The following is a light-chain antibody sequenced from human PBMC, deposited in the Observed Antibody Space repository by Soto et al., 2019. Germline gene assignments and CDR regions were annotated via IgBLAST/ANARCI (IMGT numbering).Light chain of an antibody. CDR3: QRRSNWPPYT. V-gene: IGKV3-11*01. J-gene: IGKJ2*01. CDR2: EAS. Sequence: EIVLTQSPATLSLSPGERATLSCRASQSVSSYLAWYQQTPGQAPRLLLYEASNRATGIPARFSGSGSETDFTLPIRSVEPEDFAVYYCQRRSNWPPYTFVQGTKLEI. CDR1: QSVSSY.